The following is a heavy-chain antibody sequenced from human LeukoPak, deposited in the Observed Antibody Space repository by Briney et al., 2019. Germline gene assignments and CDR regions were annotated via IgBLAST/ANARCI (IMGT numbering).Heavy chain of an antibody. J-gene: IGHJ4*01. CDR2: IWYDRSKN. CDR1: GFTFSSYV. D-gene: IGHD1-7*01. CDR3: ARDPTGSTIGDF. Sequence: GGSLRLSCAASGFTFSSYVMHWVRQAPDKGLEWVAVIWYDRSKNYYADSVKGRFTISRDNSKSTLYLQMNSLRAEDTAVYYCARDPTGSTIGDFWGQGTLVTVSS. V-gene: IGHV3-33*01.